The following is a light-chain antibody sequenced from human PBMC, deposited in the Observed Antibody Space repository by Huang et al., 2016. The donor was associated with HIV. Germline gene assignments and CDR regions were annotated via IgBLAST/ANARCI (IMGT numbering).Light chain of an antibody. CDR3: QKYDSAPRT. J-gene: IGKJ1*01. Sequence: DIQMTQSPPSLSASVGDRVTITCRASQDISHYLAWYQPKPGKVPQLLIYAASTLQSGGSSRFSGRGSGTNFTRTISSLQPDDVATYYCQKYDSAPRTFGQGTKVEIQ. CDR2: AAS. V-gene: IGKV1-27*01. CDR1: QDISHY.